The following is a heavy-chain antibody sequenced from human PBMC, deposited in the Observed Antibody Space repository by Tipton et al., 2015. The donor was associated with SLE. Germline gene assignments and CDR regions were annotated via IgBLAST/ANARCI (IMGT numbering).Heavy chain of an antibody. D-gene: IGHD1-14*01. J-gene: IGHJ3*02. CDR3: AGAGRDDAFDI. Sequence: TLSLTCTVSGGSISSYYWSWIRQPAGKGLEWIGRIYTSGSTNYNPSLKSRVTISVDTSKNLFSLKVNSVTAADTAVYYCAGAGRDDAFDIWGQGTMVTVSS. CDR1: GGSISSYY. V-gene: IGHV4-4*07. CDR2: IYTSGST.